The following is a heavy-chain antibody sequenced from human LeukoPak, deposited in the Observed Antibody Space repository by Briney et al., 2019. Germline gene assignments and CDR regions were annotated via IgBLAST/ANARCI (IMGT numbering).Heavy chain of an antibody. CDR1: GFTFSSYS. V-gene: IGHV3-21*01. CDR2: ISSSSSYI. Sequence: GGSLRLSCAASGFTFSSYSMNWVRQAPGKGLEWVLSISSSSSYIYYADSLKGRFTISRDNAKNSLYLQMNSLRAEDTAVYYCAAGKAPAVSFDYWGQRTVVTVSS. CDR3: AAGKAPAVSFDY. J-gene: IGHJ4*02. D-gene: IGHD6-13*01.